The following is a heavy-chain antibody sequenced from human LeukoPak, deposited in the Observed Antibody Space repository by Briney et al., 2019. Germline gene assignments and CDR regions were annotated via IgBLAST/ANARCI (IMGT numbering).Heavy chain of an antibody. Sequence: ASVKVSCKTSEHTPISYDIQWVRQATGQGREWMGWMNPRSGRTGYAQNFQGRVTMTTNTSMSIAYMELSSLTSDDTAVYFCASRLARRDYYLVYWGQGAPVTVSS. V-gene: IGHV1-8*01. CDR3: ASRLARRDYYLVY. CDR1: EHTPISYD. J-gene: IGHJ4*02. CDR2: MNPRSGRT. D-gene: IGHD3-3*01.